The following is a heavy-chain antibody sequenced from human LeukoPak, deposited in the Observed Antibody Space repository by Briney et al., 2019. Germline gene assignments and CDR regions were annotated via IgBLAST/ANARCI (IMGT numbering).Heavy chain of an antibody. Sequence: ASVKVSCRVSGYTLTELSMHWVRQAPGKGLEWMGGFDPEDGETICAQKFQGRVTMTEDTSTDTAYMELSSLRSEDTAVYYCAISSPDVGVYYFDYWGQGTLVTVSS. J-gene: IGHJ4*02. CDR1: GYTLTELS. CDR3: AISSPDVGVYYFDY. V-gene: IGHV1-24*01. CDR2: FDPEDGET. D-gene: IGHD3-3*02.